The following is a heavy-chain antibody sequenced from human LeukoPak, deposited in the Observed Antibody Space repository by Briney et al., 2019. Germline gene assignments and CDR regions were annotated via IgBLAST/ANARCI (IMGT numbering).Heavy chain of an antibody. J-gene: IGHJ4*02. Sequence: PGGSLRLSCAASGFTLSNYWMHWVRQAPGKGLVWVAHITSVGSGTSYAASVKGRFTISRDIPKNTLYLQMNSLRAEATANYYCARDGILGSHDSWGQGTLVTVSS. CDR2: ITSVGSGT. V-gene: IGHV3-74*01. CDR1: GFTLSNYW. CDR3: ARDGILGSHDS. D-gene: IGHD2-15*01.